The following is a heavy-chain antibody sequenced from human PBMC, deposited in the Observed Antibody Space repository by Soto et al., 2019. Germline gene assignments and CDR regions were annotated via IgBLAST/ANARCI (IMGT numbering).Heavy chain of an antibody. CDR3: ARGRGTTVRGVIITKCRACLDV. Sequence: PSETLSLTCAVYGGSFSGYYWSWIRQPPGKGLEWIGEINHSGSTNYNPSLKSRVTISVDTSKNQFSLKLSSVTAADTAVYYCARGRGTTVRGVIITKCRACLDVWGQGTTVTVSS. D-gene: IGHD3-10*01. V-gene: IGHV4-34*01. J-gene: IGHJ6*02. CDR1: GGSFSGYY. CDR2: INHSGST.